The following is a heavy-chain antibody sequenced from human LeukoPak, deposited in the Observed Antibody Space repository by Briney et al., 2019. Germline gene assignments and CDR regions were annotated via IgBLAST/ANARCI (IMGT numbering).Heavy chain of an antibody. CDR3: AKQGSYTTGWFDY. J-gene: IGHJ4*02. CDR1: GFTFGNYA. CDR2: ISGSGGST. Sequence: GGSLRLSCAASGFTFGNYAMSWVRQAPGKGLEWVSAISGSGGSTYYADSVKGRFTISRDNSKNTLYQQMNSLRAEDTAVYYCAKQGSYTTGWFDYWGQGALVTVSS. V-gene: IGHV3-23*01. D-gene: IGHD6-19*01.